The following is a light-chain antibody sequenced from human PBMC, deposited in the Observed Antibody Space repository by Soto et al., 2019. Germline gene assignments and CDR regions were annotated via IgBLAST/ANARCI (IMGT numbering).Light chain of an antibody. CDR2: DAS. Sequence: DIQMTQSPSTLSASVGDRVTITCRASQSISSWLAWYQQKPGKAPKLLIYDASSLESGVPSRFSGSGSGTEFTLTISTLPPDDFATYYCKQYNSYPFTFGPGTKVDIK. CDR1: QSISSW. V-gene: IGKV1-5*01. CDR3: KQYNSYPFT. J-gene: IGKJ3*01.